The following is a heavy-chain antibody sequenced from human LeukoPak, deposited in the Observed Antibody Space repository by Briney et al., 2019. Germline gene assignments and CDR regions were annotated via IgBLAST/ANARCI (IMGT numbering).Heavy chain of an antibody. CDR1: GYTFTSYG. CDR2: ISAYNGNT. CDR3: ARDRAVRGVIIPFDP. Sequence: ASVKVSCKASGYTFTSYGISWVRQAPGQWLEWMGWISAYNGNTNYAQKLQGRVTMTTDTSTSTAYMELRSLRSDDTAVYYCARDRAVRGVIIPFDPWGQGTLVTVSS. D-gene: IGHD3-10*01. J-gene: IGHJ5*02. V-gene: IGHV1-18*01.